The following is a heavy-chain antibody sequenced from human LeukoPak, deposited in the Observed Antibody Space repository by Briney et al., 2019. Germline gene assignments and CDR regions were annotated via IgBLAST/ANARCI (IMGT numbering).Heavy chain of an antibody. D-gene: IGHD2-2*01. CDR1: GFTFSSNW. Sequence: GGSLRLSCAASGFTFSSNWIHWVRQAPGKGLEWVSVIYSGGSTYYADSVKGRFTISRDNSKNTLYLQMNSLRAEDTAVYYCARGTHGAYFDYWGQGTLVTVSS. CDR2: IYSGGST. CDR3: ARGTHGAYFDY. V-gene: IGHV3-66*01. J-gene: IGHJ4*02.